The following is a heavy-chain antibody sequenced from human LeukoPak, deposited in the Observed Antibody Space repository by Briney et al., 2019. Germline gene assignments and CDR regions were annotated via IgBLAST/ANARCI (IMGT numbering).Heavy chain of an antibody. V-gene: IGHV3-23*01. Sequence: PGASVRLSCAASGFTFSSYAMSWVRQAPGKGLEWVSGVSNSGDSRYYADSVQGRFTISRDNPKNTMYLQMNSLRAEDTAVYYCAKGTMIVVFDGYWGQGTLVTVFS. D-gene: IGHD3-22*01. CDR1: GFTFSSYA. CDR3: AKGTMIVVFDGY. CDR2: VSNSGDSR. J-gene: IGHJ4*02.